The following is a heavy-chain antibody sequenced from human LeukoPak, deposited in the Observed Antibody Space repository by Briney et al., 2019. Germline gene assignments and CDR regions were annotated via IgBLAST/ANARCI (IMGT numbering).Heavy chain of an antibody. D-gene: IGHD6-13*01. CDR3: AKLYSSSWADAFDI. CDR1: GFTFSSYA. J-gene: IGHJ3*02. CDR2: ISGSGGST. V-gene: IGHV3-23*01. Sequence: GGSLRLSCAASGFTFSSYAMSWVRQAPGKGLEWVSAISGSGGSTYYADSVKGWFTISRDNSKNTLYLKMKSLRAEDTAVYYCAKLYSSSWADAFDIWGQGTMVTVSS.